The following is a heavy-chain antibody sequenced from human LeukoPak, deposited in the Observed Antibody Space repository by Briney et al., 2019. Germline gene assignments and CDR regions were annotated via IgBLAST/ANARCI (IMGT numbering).Heavy chain of an antibody. CDR2: ISGSGGST. J-gene: IGHJ4*02. V-gene: IGHV3-23*01. D-gene: IGHD6-19*01. Sequence: GGSLRLSCAASGFTFSSYAMSWVRQAPGKGLEWVSAISGSGGSTYYADSVKGRFTISRDNSKNTLYLQMNSLRAEDTALYYCAKDRLPYSSGSPDYWGQGTLVTVSS. CDR3: AKDRLPYSSGSPDY. CDR1: GFTFSSYA.